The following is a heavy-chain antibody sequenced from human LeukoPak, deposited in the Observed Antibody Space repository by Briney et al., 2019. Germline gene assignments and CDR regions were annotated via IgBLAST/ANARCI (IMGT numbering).Heavy chain of an antibody. CDR2: IRFDGRDK. J-gene: IGHJ4*02. CDR1: GLTFSTSG. Sequence: GGSLRLSCAASGLTFSTSGMSWVRQAPGKGLEWVANIRFDGRDKYYVDSVKGRFTTSRDNANNFVYLQMNSLTVEDTAVYYCGRGDPDYWGQGALVTVSS. V-gene: IGHV3-7*01. CDR3: GRGDPDY.